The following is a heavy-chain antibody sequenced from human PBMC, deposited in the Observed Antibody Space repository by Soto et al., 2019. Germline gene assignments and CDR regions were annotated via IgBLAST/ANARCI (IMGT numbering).Heavy chain of an antibody. Sequence: SETLSLTCAVYGESFSGFFWSWIRQPPGKGLEWIGEINHSGSVNYNPSLKSRVTISVDTTKNQFSLKLTSMTAADTAVYYCARRNSEHKGNAFDIWGQGTMVTVSS. CDR2: INHSGSV. CDR3: ARRNSEHKGNAFDI. D-gene: IGHD1-7*01. J-gene: IGHJ3*02. CDR1: GESFSGFF. V-gene: IGHV4-34*01.